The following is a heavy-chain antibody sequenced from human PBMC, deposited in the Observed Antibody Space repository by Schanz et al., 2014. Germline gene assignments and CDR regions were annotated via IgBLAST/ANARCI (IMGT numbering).Heavy chain of an antibody. J-gene: IGHJ4*02. CDR2: LSGSGGST. D-gene: IGHD3-9*01. V-gene: IGHV3-23*01. CDR1: GFTFSSYA. Sequence: EVQLLESGGGLVQPGGSLRLSCAASGFTFSSYAMSWVRQAPGKGLEWVSALSGSGGSTYYADSVKGRFTISRDNSKNTLYLQMNSLRAEDTAVYYCARQIHDDILTVTRNWGQGTLVTVSS. CDR3: ARQIHDDILTVTRN.